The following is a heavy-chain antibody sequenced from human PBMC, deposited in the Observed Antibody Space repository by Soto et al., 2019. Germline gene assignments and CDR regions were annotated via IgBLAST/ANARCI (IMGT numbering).Heavy chain of an antibody. CDR3: ARGVERRVWSHFDY. D-gene: IGHD1-1*01. J-gene: IGHJ4*02. CDR1: GFTFSSYG. CDR2: IWYDGSNK. Sequence: QVQLVESGGGVVQPGRSLRLSCAASGFTFSSYGMHWVRQAPGKGLEWVAVIWYDGSNKYYADSVKGRFTISRDNSKNTLYLQMNSLRAEDTAVYYCARGVERRVWSHFDYWGQGTLVTVSS. V-gene: IGHV3-33*01.